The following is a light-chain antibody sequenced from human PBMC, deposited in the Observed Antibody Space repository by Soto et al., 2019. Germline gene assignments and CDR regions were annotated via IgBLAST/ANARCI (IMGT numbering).Light chain of an antibody. CDR2: EVA. V-gene: IGLV2-8*01. CDR3: AAWDDSLSGRV. CDR1: SSDVGGYDY. Sequence: QSALTQPPSASGSPGQSVTISCTGTSSDVGGYDYVSWYQRHPGKAPRLMIYEVAKRPSGVPDRFSGSKSGNTASLTVSGLQAEDEADYYCAAWDDSLSGRVFGGGTQLTVL. J-gene: IGLJ3*02.